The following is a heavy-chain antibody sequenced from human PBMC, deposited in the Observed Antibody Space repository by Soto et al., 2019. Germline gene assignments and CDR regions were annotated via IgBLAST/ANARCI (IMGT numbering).Heavy chain of an antibody. D-gene: IGHD2-15*01. J-gene: IGHJ1*01. Sequence: QVQLVQSGAEVKKPGASVKVSCKASGYIFTAYSMHWVRQGPGQGLEWMGVVNPSGGSTNYAQKFQVRITMTRDTSTSTVYMDLSSLTSEDTAVYYCAREENCSDGICYSEYFQRWGQGTLVTVSS. CDR1: GYIFTAYS. CDR3: AREENCSDGICYSEYFQR. CDR2: VNPSGGST. V-gene: IGHV1-46*01.